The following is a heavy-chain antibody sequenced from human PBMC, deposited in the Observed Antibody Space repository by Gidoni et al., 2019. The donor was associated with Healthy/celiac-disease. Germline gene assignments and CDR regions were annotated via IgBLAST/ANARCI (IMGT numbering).Heavy chain of an antibody. CDR1: GFTFSSYA. CDR3: AWNLRPDVLWS. D-gene: IGHD1-1*01. J-gene: IGHJ4*02. Sequence: EVQLLESGGGLVQPGGSLRLSCAASGFTFSSYAMSGVRQAPGKGLEWVSASSGSGGSTYYADSVKGRFTISRDNSKNTLYLQMNSLRAEDTAVYYCAWNLRPDVLWSWGQGTLVTVSS. V-gene: IGHV3-23*01. CDR2: SSGSGGST.